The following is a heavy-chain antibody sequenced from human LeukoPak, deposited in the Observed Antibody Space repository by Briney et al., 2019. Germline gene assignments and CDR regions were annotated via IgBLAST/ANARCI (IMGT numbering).Heavy chain of an antibody. CDR2: ISYDGSNK. Sequence: PGGSLRLSCAASGFTFSSYAMHWVRQAPGKGLEWVAVISYDGSNKYYADSVKGRFTISRDNSKNTLYLQMNSLRSEDTAVYYCATESIAVAARFDPWGQGTLVTVSS. V-gene: IGHV3-30-3*01. J-gene: IGHJ5*02. CDR3: ATESIAVAARFDP. CDR1: GFTFSSYA. D-gene: IGHD6-19*01.